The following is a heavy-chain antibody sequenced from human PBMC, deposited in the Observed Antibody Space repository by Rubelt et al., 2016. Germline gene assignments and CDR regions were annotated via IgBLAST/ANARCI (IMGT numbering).Heavy chain of an antibody. CDR3: AKMGDWRFGESDP. Sequence: QVQLVESGGGVVQPGRSLRLSCAASGFTFSSYGMHWVRQAPGKGLEWVAVISYDGSNKYYADSVKGRFTISRDNSKNPLYLQMNSLRAEDTAVYYCAKMGDWRFGESDPWGQGTLVTVSS. J-gene: IGHJ5*02. D-gene: IGHD3-10*01. CDR1: GFTFSSYG. CDR2: ISYDGSNK. V-gene: IGHV3-30*18.